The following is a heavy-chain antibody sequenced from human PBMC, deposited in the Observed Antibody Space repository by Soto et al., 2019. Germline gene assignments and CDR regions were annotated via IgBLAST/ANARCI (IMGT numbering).Heavy chain of an antibody. V-gene: IGHV4-61*01. Sequence: SETLSLTCTVSGGSVSSGSYYWSWIRQPPGKGLEWIGYIYYSGSTNYNPSLKSRVTISVDTSKNQFSLKLSSVTAADTAVYNXXRKVXGVYYXYGMDXWGQGTXVTVSX. CDR2: IYYSGST. CDR3: XRKVXGVYYXYGMDX. CDR1: GGSVSSGSYY. D-gene: IGHD3-10*01. J-gene: IGHJ6*02.